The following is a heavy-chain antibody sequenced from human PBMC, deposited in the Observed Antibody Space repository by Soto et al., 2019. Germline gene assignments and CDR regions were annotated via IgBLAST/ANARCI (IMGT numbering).Heavy chain of an antibody. CDR3: ARGWTGRLLPHSSSRPFDY. CDR1: GGSFSGYY. V-gene: IGHV4-34*01. CDR2: INHSGST. D-gene: IGHD6-13*01. Sequence: PSETLSLTCAVYGGSFSGYYWSWIRQPPGKGLEWIGEINHSGSTNYNPSLKSRVTISVDTSKNQFSLKLSSVTAADTAVYYCARGWTGRLLPHSSSRPFDYWGQGTLVTVSS. J-gene: IGHJ4*02.